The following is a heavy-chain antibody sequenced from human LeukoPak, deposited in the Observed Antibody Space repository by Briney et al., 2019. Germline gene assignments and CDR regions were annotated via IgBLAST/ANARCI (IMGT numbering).Heavy chain of an antibody. Sequence: PGGSLRLPCAASGFTFSSYAMSWVRQAPGKGLEWVSVVHSGGNTYYADSVKGRFAISRDNSKNTLYLQMNSLRAEDTAVYFCARASTSGWDGFDHWGQGTLVTVSS. D-gene: IGHD6-19*01. CDR2: VHSGGNT. CDR1: GFTFSSYA. J-gene: IGHJ4*02. V-gene: IGHV3-53*01. CDR3: ARASTSGWDGFDH.